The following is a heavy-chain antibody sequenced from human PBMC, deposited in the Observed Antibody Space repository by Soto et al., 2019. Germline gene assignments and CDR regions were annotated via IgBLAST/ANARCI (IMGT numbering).Heavy chain of an antibody. CDR1: GYTFTSYD. CDR2: MNPNSGNT. J-gene: IGHJ6*02. V-gene: IGHV1-8*01. CDR3: ARWPDGYYYYGMDV. Sequence: QVQLVQSGAEVKKPGASVKVYCKASGYTFTSYDINWVRQATGQGLEWMGWMNPNSGNTGYAQKLQGRVTMTSNTSISTAYMELSSLRSEDTAVYYSARWPDGYYYYGMDVWGQGTTVTVSS.